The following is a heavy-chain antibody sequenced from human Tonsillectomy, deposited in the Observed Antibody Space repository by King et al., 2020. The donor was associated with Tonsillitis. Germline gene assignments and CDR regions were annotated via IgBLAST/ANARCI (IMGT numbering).Heavy chain of an antibody. CDR3: AKPDFYGSGSYSS. Sequence: EVQLVESGGGLVQPGGSLRLSCAASGFTFSSYTMSWVRQAPGKGLEWVSAISGSGGGTYYADSVEGRFTISRDNSKNTLYLQMNRLRAEDTAVYYCAKPDFYGSGSYSSWGQGTLVTVSS. J-gene: IGHJ5*02. V-gene: IGHV3-23*04. D-gene: IGHD3-10*01. CDR1: GFTFSSYT. CDR2: ISGSGGGT.